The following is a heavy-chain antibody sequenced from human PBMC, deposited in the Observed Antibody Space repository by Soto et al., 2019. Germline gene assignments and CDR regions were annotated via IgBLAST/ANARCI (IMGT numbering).Heavy chain of an antibody. CDR1: GGTFSSYA. CDR2: IIPIFGTA. CDR3: AIRGIAAAGTVVRFDP. V-gene: IGHV1-69*13. Sequence: GASVKVSCKASGGTFSSYAISWVRQAPGQGLEWMGGIIPIFGTANYAQKFQGRVTITADESTSTAYMELSSLRSEDTAVYYCAIRGIAAAGTVVRFDPWGQGTLVTVS. D-gene: IGHD6-13*01. J-gene: IGHJ5*02.